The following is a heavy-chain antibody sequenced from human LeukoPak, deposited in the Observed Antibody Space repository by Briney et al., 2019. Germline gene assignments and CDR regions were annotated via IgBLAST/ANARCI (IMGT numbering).Heavy chain of an antibody. V-gene: IGHV4-4*07. CDR2: IYTSGST. D-gene: IGHD3-16*02. CDR3: AATPDMITFGGVIVTH. J-gene: IGHJ4*02. Sequence: SETLSLTCTVSGGSISSYYWSWIRQPAGKGLEWIGRIYTSGSTNYNPSLKSRVTMSVDTSKNQFSLKLSSVTAADTAVYYCAATPDMITFGGVIVTHWGQGTLVTVSS. CDR1: GGSISSYY.